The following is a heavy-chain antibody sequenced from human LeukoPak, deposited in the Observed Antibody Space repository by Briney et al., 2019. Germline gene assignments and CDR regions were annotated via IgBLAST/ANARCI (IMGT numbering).Heavy chain of an antibody. Sequence: SVKVSCKASGFTFTSSAMQWVRQARGQRLEWIGWIVVGSGNTNYAQKFQERVTITRDMSTSTAYMELSSLRSEDTAVYYCAATFDNYYDSSGPPGLVDPWGQGTLVTVSS. CDR2: IVVGSGNT. CDR1: GFTFTSSA. J-gene: IGHJ5*02. CDR3: AATFDNYYDSSGPPGLVDP. V-gene: IGHV1-58*02. D-gene: IGHD3-22*01.